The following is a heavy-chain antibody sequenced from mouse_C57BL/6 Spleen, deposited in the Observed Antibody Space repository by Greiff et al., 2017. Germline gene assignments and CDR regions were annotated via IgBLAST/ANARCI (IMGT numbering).Heavy chain of an antibody. D-gene: IGHD1-1*01. CDR3: ARRSYYYGSPRVAWFAY. CDR2: INPNNGGT. J-gene: IGHJ3*01. Sequence: EVQLQQSGPELVKPGASVKISCKASGYTFTDYYMNWVKQSHGKSLEWIGDINPNNGGTSYNQKFKGKDTLTVDKSSSTAYMELRSLTSEDSAVYYCARRSYYYGSPRVAWFAYWGQGTLVTVSA. CDR1: GYTFTDYY. V-gene: IGHV1-26*01.